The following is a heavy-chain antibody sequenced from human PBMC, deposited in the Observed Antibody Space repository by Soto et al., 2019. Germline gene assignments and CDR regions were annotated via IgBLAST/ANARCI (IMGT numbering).Heavy chain of an antibody. D-gene: IGHD3-22*01. CDR3: ARDFGDSSGYYGFDY. Sequence: QVQLVQSGAEVKKPGASVKVSCKASGYTFTSYGISWVRQAPGQGLEWMGWISAYNGNTNYAQKLQGRVTMTTDTSTSTGYMEVRSLRSDDTAVYYCARDFGDSSGYYGFDYWGQGTLVTVSS. CDR2: ISAYNGNT. J-gene: IGHJ4*02. CDR1: GYTFTSYG. V-gene: IGHV1-18*04.